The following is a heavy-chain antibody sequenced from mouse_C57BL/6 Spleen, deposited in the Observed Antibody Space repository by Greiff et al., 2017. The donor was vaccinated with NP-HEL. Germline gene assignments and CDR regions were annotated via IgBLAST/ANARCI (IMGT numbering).Heavy chain of an antibody. CDR3: ANYYGNSYEGYFDY. CDR2: IYPGDGDT. Sequence: VQLQQSGPELVKPGASVKISCKASGYAFSSSWMNWVKQRPGKGLEWIGRIYPGDGDTNYNGKFKGKATLTADKSSSTAYMQLSSLTSEDSAVYFCANYYGNSYEGYFDYWGQGTTLTVSS. CDR1: GYAFSSSW. V-gene: IGHV1-82*01. J-gene: IGHJ2*01. D-gene: IGHD1-1*01.